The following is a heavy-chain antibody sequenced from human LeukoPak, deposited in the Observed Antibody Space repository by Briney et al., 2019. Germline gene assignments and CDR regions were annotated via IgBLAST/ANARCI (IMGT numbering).Heavy chain of an antibody. D-gene: IGHD3-10*01. CDR2: IYYSGST. J-gene: IGHJ6*02. CDR1: GGSISSYY. CDR3: ARSHYGSGSYYHYYGMDV. V-gene: IGHV4-59*08. Sequence: SESLSLTCTVSGGSISSYYWSWIRQPPGKGLEWIGYIYYSGSTNYNPSLKSRVTISVNTSKNQFSLKLSSVTAADTAVYYCARSHYGSGSYYHYYGMDVWGQGTTVTVSS.